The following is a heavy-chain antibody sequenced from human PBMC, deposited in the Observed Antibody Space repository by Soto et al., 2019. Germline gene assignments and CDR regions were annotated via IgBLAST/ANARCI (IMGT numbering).Heavy chain of an antibody. J-gene: IGHJ6*03. CDR1: GFTFSSYS. Sequence: GGSLRLSCAASGFTFSSYSMNWVRQAPGKGLEWVSYISSNGSTIYYADSVKGRFTISRDNAKNTVYLQMGSLRPEDMAVYYCARRARTDFYYMHVWGKATTVTVSS. CDR3: ARRARTDFYYMHV. V-gene: IGHV3-48*01. CDR2: ISSNGSTI. D-gene: IGHD6-6*01.